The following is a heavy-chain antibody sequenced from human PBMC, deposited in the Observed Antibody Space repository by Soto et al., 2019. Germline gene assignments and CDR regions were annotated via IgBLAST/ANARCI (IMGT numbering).Heavy chain of an antibody. D-gene: IGHD2-15*01. Sequence: GASVKVSCKASGYTFTSYGISWVRQAPGQGLEWMGWISAYNGNTNYAQKLQGRVTMTTDTSTSTAYMELRSLRSDDTAVYYCARDRLYCSRGSCYPYFDYWGQGTLVTVSS. CDR2: ISAYNGNT. CDR3: ARDRLYCSRGSCYPYFDY. V-gene: IGHV1-18*01. CDR1: GYTFTSYG. J-gene: IGHJ4*02.